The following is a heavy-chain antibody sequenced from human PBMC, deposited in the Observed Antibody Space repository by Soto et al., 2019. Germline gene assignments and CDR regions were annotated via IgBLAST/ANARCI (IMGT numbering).Heavy chain of an antibody. Sequence: GGSLRLSSASSGFHFTSYAMSWVRQAPGKGLEWVSTISGTGGSTYYPDSVKGRFTISRDNSKNTVYLQMNSLRAEDAAVYYCAKEMTSGYYLFDYWGQGTLVTVSS. D-gene: IGHD3-22*01. CDR2: ISGTGGST. J-gene: IGHJ4*02. V-gene: IGHV3-23*01. CDR1: GFHFTSYA. CDR3: AKEMTSGYYLFDY.